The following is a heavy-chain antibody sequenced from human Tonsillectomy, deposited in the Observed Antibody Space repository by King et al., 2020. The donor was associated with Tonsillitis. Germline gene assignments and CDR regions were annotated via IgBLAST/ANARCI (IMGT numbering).Heavy chain of an antibody. J-gene: IGHJ3*02. CDR3: AKDKGADYYDSGRGAFDI. V-gene: IGHV3-21*01. Sequence: VQLVESGGGLVKPGGSLRLSCATSGFTFNNFDLNWVRQAPGKGLELVASISSGGRYIYYADSVKGRFTISRDKAGNSMFMRMESLRVDDTAVYYCAKDKGADYYDSGRGAFDIWGKGTTVIVSS. D-gene: IGHD3-22*01. CDR2: ISSGGRYI. CDR1: GFTFNNFD.